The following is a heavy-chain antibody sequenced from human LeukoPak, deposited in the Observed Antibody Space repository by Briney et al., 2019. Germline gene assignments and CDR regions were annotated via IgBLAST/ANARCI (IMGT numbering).Heavy chain of an antibody. Sequence: ASVKVSCKASGYTFTSYGISWVRQAPGQGLEWMGWISAYNGNTNYAQKVRGRVTMTTDTSTSTAYMELRSLRSDDTAVYYCARSGSRLEWFGETMGYCDNWGXXTLVTVSS. J-gene: IGHJ4*01. V-gene: IGHV1-18*01. D-gene: IGHD3-10*01. CDR3: ARSGSRLEWFGETMGYCDN. CDR1: GYTFTSYG. CDR2: ISAYNGNT.